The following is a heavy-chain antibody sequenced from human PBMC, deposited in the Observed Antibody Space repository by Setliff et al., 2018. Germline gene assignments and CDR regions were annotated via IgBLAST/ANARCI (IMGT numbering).Heavy chain of an antibody. V-gene: IGHV3-48*01. CDR1: GFTISNYW. CDR3: AKVRSSGWEEPDY. Sequence: PGGSLRLSCVASGFTISNYWMAWVRQAPGKGLEWLSKISGASSTIYYADSVKGRFTISRDNAQNSLYLQMNNLRAEDTAVYSCAKVRSSGWEEPDYWGQGTLVTVSS. J-gene: IGHJ4*02. D-gene: IGHD6-19*01. CDR2: ISGASSTI.